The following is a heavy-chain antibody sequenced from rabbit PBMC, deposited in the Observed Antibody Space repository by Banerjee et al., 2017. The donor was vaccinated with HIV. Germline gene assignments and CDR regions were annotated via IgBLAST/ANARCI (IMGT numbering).Heavy chain of an antibody. CDR3: ARGMYASSSGLNL. J-gene: IGHJ4*01. CDR2: IYAGSSGST. D-gene: IGHD1-1*01. CDR1: GFSFSSSYW. Sequence: QEQLEESGGDLVKPEGSLTLTCTASGFSFSSSYWICWVRQAPGKGLEWIACIYAGSSGSTYYASWAKGRFTISKTSSTTVTLQMTSLTAADTATYFCARGMYASSSGLNLWGQGTLAPS. V-gene: IGHV1S45*01.